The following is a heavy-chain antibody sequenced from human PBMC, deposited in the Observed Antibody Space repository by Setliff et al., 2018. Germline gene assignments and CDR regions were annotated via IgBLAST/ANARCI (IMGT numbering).Heavy chain of an antibody. Sequence: GGSLRLSCAASGFTFTSYWMHWVRQAPGKGLVWVSRMYTDGSSTYYADSVKGRFTISRDNAKNTLYLQLRSLTGEDTAVYYCARLRGIAVPGAPKYYSPGYWGQGTLVTVSS. V-gene: IGHV3-74*01. CDR1: GFTFTSYW. J-gene: IGHJ4*02. CDR2: MYTDGSST. CDR3: ARLRGIAVPGAPKYYSPGY. D-gene: IGHD6-19*01.